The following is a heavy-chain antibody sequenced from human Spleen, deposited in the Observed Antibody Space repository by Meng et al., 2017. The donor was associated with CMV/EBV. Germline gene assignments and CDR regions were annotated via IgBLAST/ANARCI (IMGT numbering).Heavy chain of an antibody. V-gene: IGHV3-20*04. CDR1: GFTFDDYG. D-gene: IGHD2-21*01. Sequence: GESLKISCAASGFTFDDYGMSWVRQAPGKGLEWVSGINWNGGSTGYADSVKGRFTISRDNAKNSLYLQMNSLRAGDTALYYCARLPRANCGGDCYFDYWGQGTLVTVSS. CDR3: ARLPRANCGGDCYFDY. J-gene: IGHJ4*02. CDR2: INWNGGST.